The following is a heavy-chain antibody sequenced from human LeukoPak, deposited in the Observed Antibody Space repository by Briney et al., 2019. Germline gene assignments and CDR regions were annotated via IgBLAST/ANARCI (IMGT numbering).Heavy chain of an antibody. D-gene: IGHD3-3*01. Sequence: GGSLRLSCAASGFTFSSYGMHWVRQAPGKGLEWVAVISYDGSNKYYADSVKGRFTISRDNSKNTLYLQMNSPRAEDTAVYYCAKDSSLHYDFWSGYSSLTYYFDYWGQGTLVTVSS. CDR1: GFTFSSYG. V-gene: IGHV3-30*18. CDR2: ISYDGSNK. CDR3: AKDSSLHYDFWSGYSSLTYYFDY. J-gene: IGHJ4*02.